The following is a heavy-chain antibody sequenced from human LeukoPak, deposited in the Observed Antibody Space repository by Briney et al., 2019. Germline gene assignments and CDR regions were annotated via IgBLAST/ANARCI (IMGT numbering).Heavy chain of an antibody. CDR3: ARDHSSSWYRGAFDI. V-gene: IGHV4-38-2*02. D-gene: IGHD6-13*01. CDR2: INHSGST. Sequence: SETLSLTCSVSGFFISSGYYWGWIRQPPGEGLEWIGIINHSGSTNYNPSLKSRVTLSVDTSKNQFSLKLSSVTAADTAVYYCARDHSSSWYRGAFDIWGQGTMVTVSS. J-gene: IGHJ3*02. CDR1: GFFISSGYY.